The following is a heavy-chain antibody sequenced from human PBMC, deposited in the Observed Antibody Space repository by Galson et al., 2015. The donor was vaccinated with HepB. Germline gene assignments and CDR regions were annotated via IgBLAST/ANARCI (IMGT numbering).Heavy chain of an antibody. D-gene: IGHD3-9*01. Sequence: YAESVKGRFTISRDNSRNTLYLQMNSLRAEDTAVYFCAKGYDSTGYYSFDYWGQGTLVTVSA. V-gene: IGHV3-30*02. J-gene: IGHJ4*02. CDR3: AKGYDSTGYYSFDY.